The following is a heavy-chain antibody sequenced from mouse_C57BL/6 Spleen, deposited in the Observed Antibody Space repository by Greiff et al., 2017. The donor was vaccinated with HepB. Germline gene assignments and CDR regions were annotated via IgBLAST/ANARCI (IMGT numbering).Heavy chain of an antibody. CDR3: ARSYYGSPYFDY. CDR1: GYSITSGYY. D-gene: IGHD1-1*01. CDR2: ISYDGSN. Sequence: EVKLQESGPGLVKPSQSLSLTCSVTGYSITSGYYWNWIRQFPGNKLEWMGYISYDGSNNYNPSLKNRISITRDTSKNQFFLKLNSVTTEDTATYYCARSYYGSPYFDYWGQGTTLTVSS. V-gene: IGHV3-6*01. J-gene: IGHJ2*01.